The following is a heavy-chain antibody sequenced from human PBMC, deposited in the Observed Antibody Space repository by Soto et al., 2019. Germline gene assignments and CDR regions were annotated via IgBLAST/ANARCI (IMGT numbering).Heavy chain of an antibody. CDR2: VHHSWGS. CDR1: GGSISSYY. D-gene: IGHD3-10*01. J-gene: IGHJ6*01. CDR3: ARQGFGPLHGLVDV. V-gene: IGHV4-59*08. Sequence: QVQLQESGPGLVKPSETLSLSCTVSGGSISSYYWSWFRQSPGKRMEWIGYVHHSWGSSYNPSLQSRVAISLDTSKSQFSLKAPSVTATDTAVYYCARQGFGPLHGLVDVWGQGTTVTVSS.